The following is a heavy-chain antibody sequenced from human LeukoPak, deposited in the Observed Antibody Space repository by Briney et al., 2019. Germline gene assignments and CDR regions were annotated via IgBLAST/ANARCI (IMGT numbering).Heavy chain of an antibody. D-gene: IGHD3-10*01. CDR2: ISSSGSYI. Sequence: GGSLRLSCVVSGFDLSDYYMSWVRQAPGKGLEWVSSISSSGSYIYYADSVKGRFTISRDNAKNSLYLQMNSLRVEDTAVYYCARDSAHYDGSDWGQGTLVTVSS. V-gene: IGHV3-11*04. J-gene: IGHJ4*02. CDR1: GFDLSDYY. CDR3: ARDSAHYDGSD.